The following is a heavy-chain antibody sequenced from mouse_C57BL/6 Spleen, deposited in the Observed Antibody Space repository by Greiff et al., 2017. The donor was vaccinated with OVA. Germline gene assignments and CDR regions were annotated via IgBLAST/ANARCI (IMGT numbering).Heavy chain of an antibody. Sequence: QVQLQQPGAELVKPGASVKLSCKASGYTFTSYWMPWVKQRPGQGLEWIGMIHPNSGSTNYNEKFKSKATLTVDKSSSTAYMQLSSLTSEDSAVYYCARSRGNYAMDYWGQGTSVTVSS. J-gene: IGHJ4*01. CDR1: GYTFTSYW. V-gene: IGHV1-64*01. CDR3: ARSRGNYAMDY. CDR2: IHPNSGST.